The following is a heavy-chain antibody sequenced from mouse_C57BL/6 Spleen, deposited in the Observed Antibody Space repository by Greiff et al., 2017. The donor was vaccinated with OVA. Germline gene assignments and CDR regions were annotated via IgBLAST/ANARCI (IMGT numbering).Heavy chain of an antibody. CDR2: IRSTSNNSAT. CDR1: GFSFNTYA. V-gene: IGHV10-1*01. Sequence: EVQRVESGGGLVQPKGSLKLSCAASGFSFNTYAMNWVRPAPGKGLEWVARIRSTSNNSATYYADSVKDSFTISRDDSDSMLYLKMNNLKTEDTAMYYCVSSEIYYDYDGAMDYWGQGTSVTVSS. D-gene: IGHD2-4*01. J-gene: IGHJ4*01. CDR3: VSSEIYYDYDGAMDY.